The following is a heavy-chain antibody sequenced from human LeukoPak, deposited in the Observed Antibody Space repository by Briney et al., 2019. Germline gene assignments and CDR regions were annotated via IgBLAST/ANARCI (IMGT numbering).Heavy chain of an antibody. CDR1: GFSFSGHW. V-gene: IGHV3-74*01. D-gene: IGHD6-6*01. CDR2: ISPTGSTT. CDR3: ARGPNSNWSGLDF. J-gene: IGHJ4*02. Sequence: GGSLRLSCTASGFSFSGHWMHWARQLPGKGLVWVSRISPTGSTTSYADSVKGRFTVSRDNAKDTLYLQVNNLRAEDTAVYYCARGPNSNWSGLDFWGQGTLLTVSS.